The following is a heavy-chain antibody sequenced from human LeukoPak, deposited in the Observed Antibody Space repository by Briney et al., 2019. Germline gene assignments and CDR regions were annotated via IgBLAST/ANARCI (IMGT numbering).Heavy chain of an antibody. J-gene: IGHJ3*02. CDR2: IYHSGST. Sequence: LRLSCAASGFTFSSYGMHWIRQHPGKGLEWIGYIYHSGSTYYNPPLKSRLTISVEMSKNQLSLKLSSVTAADTAVYYCARARDYYDSSGRRDAFDIWGQGTMVTVSS. V-gene: IGHV4-31*02. D-gene: IGHD3-22*01. CDR3: ARARDYYDSSGRRDAFDI. CDR1: GFTFSSYG.